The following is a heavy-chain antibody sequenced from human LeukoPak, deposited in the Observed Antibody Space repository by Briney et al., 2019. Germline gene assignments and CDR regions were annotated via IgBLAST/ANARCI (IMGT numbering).Heavy chain of an antibody. CDR2: ISSSGSTI. J-gene: IGHJ4*02. V-gene: IGHV3-48*03. Sequence: GGSLRLSCAASGFTFSSYEMNWVRQAPGKGLEWVSYISSSGSTIYYADSVKGRFTISRDNAKNSLYLQMNGLRAEDTAVYYCARDLGTVTFDYWGQGTLVTVSS. CDR1: GFTFSSYE. D-gene: IGHD4-17*01. CDR3: ARDLGTVTFDY.